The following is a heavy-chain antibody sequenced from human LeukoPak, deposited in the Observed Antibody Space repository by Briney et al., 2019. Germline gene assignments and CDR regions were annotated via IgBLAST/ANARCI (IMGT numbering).Heavy chain of an antibody. D-gene: IGHD3-16*01. J-gene: IGHJ3*02. Sequence: GGSLRLSCAASGFTFGSYAMSWVRQAPGKGLEWVSAISGSGGSTYYADSVKGRFTISRDNSKNTLYVQMNSLRAEDTAVYYCAKDIVGGVTWAFNIWGQGTMVTVSS. CDR1: GFTFGSYA. CDR2: ISGSGGST. V-gene: IGHV3-23*01. CDR3: AKDIVGGVTWAFNI.